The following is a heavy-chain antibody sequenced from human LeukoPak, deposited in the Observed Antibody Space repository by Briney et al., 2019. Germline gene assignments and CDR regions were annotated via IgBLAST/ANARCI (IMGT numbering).Heavy chain of an antibody. D-gene: IGHD6-13*01. Sequence: PSETLSLTCTVSGGSISSYNCSWIRQPPGKGLDWNGYIYSSGSTNYNPSLESRVTISVDTSKNQFSLKLSSVTAADTAVYYCARLGYTSNWYKIDYWGQGTLVTVSS. CDR1: GGSISSYN. CDR2: IYSSGST. CDR3: ARLGYTSNWYKIDY. J-gene: IGHJ4*02. V-gene: IGHV4-59*08.